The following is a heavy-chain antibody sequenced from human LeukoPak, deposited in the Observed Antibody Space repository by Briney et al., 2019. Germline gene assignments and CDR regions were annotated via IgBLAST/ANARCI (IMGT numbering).Heavy chain of an antibody. D-gene: IGHD3-9*01. CDR1: GGTFSSYA. CDR2: IIPIFGTA. J-gene: IGHJ5*02. CDR3: ARAWLRYFHWFDP. Sequence: ASVKVSCEASGGTFSSYAISWVRQAPGQGLEWMGGIIPIFGTANYAQKFQGRVTITADESTSTAYMELSSLRSEDTAVYYCARAWLRYFHWFDPWGQGTLVTVSS. V-gene: IGHV1-69*13.